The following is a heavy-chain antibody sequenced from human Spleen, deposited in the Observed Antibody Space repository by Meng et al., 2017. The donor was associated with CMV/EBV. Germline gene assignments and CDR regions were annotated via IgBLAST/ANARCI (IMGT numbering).Heavy chain of an antibody. CDR3: ARDYGSGRGLGPFDY. J-gene: IGHJ4*02. CDR1: GYTFTGYY. D-gene: IGHD3-10*01. Sequence: SGYTFTGYYMHRVRQAPGQGLEWMGWINPNSGGTNYAQKFQGRVTMTRDTSISTAYMGLSRVRSDDTAVYYGARDYGSGRGLGPFDYWGQGTLVTVSS. V-gene: IGHV1-2*02. CDR2: INPNSGGT.